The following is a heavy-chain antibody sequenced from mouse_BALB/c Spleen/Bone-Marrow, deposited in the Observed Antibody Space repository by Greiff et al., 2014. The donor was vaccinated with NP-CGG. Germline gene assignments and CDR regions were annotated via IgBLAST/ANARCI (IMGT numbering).Heavy chain of an antibody. Sequence: QVQLQQSGPGLVQPSQSLSITCTVSGFSLTSFGIHWVRQSPGKGLEWLGVIWSGGSKDYNAAFISRLSISKDNSKSQVLFKMNSLQANDTAIYYCTRNWDDYAMDYWGQGTSVTVSS. D-gene: IGHD4-1*01. V-gene: IGHV2-2*02. J-gene: IGHJ4*01. CDR1: GFSLTSFG. CDR2: IWSGGSK. CDR3: TRNWDDYAMDY.